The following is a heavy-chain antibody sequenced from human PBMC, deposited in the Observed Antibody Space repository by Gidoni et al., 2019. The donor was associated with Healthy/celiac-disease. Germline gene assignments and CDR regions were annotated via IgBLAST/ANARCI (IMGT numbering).Heavy chain of an antibody. Sequence: EVKKPGSSVTVSCKASGGTFSSYAISWVRQAPGQGLEWMGGIIPIFGTANYAQKFQGRVTITADESTSTAYMELSSLRSEDTAVYYCARPRSSNWNYGPYYDGMDVWGQGTTVTVSS. J-gene: IGHJ6*02. D-gene: IGHD1-7*01. CDR2: IIPIFGTA. CDR1: GGTFSSYA. V-gene: IGHV1-69*01. CDR3: ARPRSSNWNYGPYYDGMDV.